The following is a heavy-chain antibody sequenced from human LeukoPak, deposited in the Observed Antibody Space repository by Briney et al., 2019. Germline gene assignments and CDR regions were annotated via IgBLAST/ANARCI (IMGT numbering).Heavy chain of an antibody. CDR2: IYYSGST. J-gene: IGHJ4*03. CDR1: GGSISSGSCY. CDR3: ARYYFGSGSYFDY. D-gene: IGHD3-10*01. V-gene: IGHV4-31*03. Sequence: PSQTLSLTCTASGGSISSGSCYWSWIRQHPGKGLECIGYIYYSGSTYYNPSLKSRVTISVDTSKKQFSLKLSSVTAADTAVYYCARYYFGSGSYFDYWGQGTLVTVSS.